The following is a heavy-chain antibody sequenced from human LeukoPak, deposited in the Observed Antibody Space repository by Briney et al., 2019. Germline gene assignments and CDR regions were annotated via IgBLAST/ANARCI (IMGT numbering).Heavy chain of an antibody. CDR2: IYSSGST. Sequence: SETLSLTCAVYGGSFSGYYWSWIRQPPGKGLEWIGRIYSSGSTNYNASLKSRVTMSVDTSKNQFSLKLSSVTAADTAVYYCAREVSARDGSLGRPFDYWGQGTLVTVSS. V-gene: IGHV4-4*07. J-gene: IGHJ4*02. D-gene: IGHD3-10*01. CDR1: GGSFSGYY. CDR3: AREVSARDGSLGRPFDY.